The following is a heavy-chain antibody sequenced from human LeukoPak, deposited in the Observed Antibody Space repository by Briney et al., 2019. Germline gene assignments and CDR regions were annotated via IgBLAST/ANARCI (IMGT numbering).Heavy chain of an antibody. Sequence: PGGSLRLSCAASGFTFSSYGMHWVRQAPGKGLEWVAFIRYDGSNKYYADSVKGRFTISRDNSKNTLYLQMNSLRAEDTAVYYCAKVELRQLSFDCWGQGTLVTVSS. V-gene: IGHV3-30*02. CDR1: GFTFSSYG. J-gene: IGHJ4*02. CDR3: AKVELRQLSFDC. CDR2: IRYDGSNK. D-gene: IGHD1-7*01.